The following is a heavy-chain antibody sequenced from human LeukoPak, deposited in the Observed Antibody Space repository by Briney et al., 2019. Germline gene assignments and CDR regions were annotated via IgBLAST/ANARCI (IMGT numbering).Heavy chain of an antibody. CDR1: GFPFNNEH. CDR3: LKSVDF. V-gene: IGHV3-48*01. J-gene: IGHJ4*02. CDR2: TNPESTNI. Sequence: GGSLRLSCEGSGFPFNNEHMNWVRQTPGKGLEWVAYTNPESTNIFYADSVKGRFTLSRDNAKSSMFLQMNSLRVEDTAVYYCLKSVDFWGQGILVTVSP.